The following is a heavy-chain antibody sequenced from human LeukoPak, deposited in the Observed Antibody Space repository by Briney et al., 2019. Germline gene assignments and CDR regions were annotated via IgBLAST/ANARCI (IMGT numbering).Heavy chain of an antibody. Sequence: GGSLSLSCAAPGFTLSSYAMHGVRQAPGKGLEGVAVISYDGSNKYYADSVKGRFTISRDNSKNTLYLQMNSLRAEDTAVYYCARGGLWFGELLYYFDYWGQGTLVTVSS. CDR1: GFTLSSYA. CDR3: ARGGLWFGELLYYFDY. D-gene: IGHD3-10*01. J-gene: IGHJ4*02. V-gene: IGHV3-30*04. CDR2: ISYDGSNK.